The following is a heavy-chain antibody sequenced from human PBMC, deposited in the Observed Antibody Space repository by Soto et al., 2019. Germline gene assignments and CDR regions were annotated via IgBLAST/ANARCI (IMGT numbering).Heavy chain of an antibody. Sequence: QVQLAQSGAEVRKPGSSVKVSCRASGGSFSDFAFSWVRQAPGQGLEWMGGIIPMFAVTKYAQRFQGRVTITADASTRTVYLALNSLTSDDSAVYYCARGGIVAVPAALSSYDDYTNYRFDSWGQGTLVSVSS. J-gene: IGHJ4*02. CDR1: GGSFSDFA. V-gene: IGHV1-69*01. D-gene: IGHD2-15*01. CDR3: ARGGIVAVPAALSSYDDYTNYRFDS. CDR2: IIPMFAVT.